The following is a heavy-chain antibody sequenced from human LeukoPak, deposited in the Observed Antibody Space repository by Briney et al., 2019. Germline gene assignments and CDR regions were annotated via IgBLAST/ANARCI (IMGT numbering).Heavy chain of an antibody. V-gene: IGHV1-2*02. CDR1: GYTFTDYY. CDR2: INPNSGGT. D-gene: IGHD6-19*01. CDR3: ARDNSSGWCDY. Sequence: ASVKVSCKASGYTFTDYYVHWVRQAPGQGLEWMGWINPNSGGTNYAQKFQGRVTMTRDTSISTAYMELSRLRSDDTAVYYCARDNSSGWCDYWGQGTLVTVSS. J-gene: IGHJ4*02.